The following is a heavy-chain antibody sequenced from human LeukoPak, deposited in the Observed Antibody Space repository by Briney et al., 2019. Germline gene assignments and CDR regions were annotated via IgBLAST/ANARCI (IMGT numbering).Heavy chain of an antibody. D-gene: IGHD1-26*01. J-gene: IGHJ4*02. CDR1: GFTFSSYS. Sequence: GGSLRLSCAASGFTFSSYSMNWVRQAPGKGLEWVSSISSSSSYIYYADSVKGRFTISRDNAKNSLYLQMSSLISEDTAVYYCARDWELLDYWGQGTLVTVSS. CDR3: ARDWELLDY. V-gene: IGHV3-21*01. CDR2: ISSSSSYI.